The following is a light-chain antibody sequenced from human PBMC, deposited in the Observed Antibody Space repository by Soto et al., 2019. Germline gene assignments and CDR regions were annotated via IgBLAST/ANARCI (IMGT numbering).Light chain of an antibody. CDR3: QQYDHWPRT. V-gene: IGKV3-15*01. CDR1: HSVSSTY. J-gene: IGKJ1*01. Sequence: EIVLTQSPGTLSLSPGERATLSCRASHSVSSTYLAWYQQTTGQPPRILVYGASTRDAGIPARFIGSGSGTEFTLAISSVQSDDFALYYCQQYDHWPRTFGQGTKVDIK. CDR2: GAS.